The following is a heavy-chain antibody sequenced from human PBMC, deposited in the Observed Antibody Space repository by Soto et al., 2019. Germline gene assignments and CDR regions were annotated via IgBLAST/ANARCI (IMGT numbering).Heavy chain of an antibody. V-gene: IGHV4-34*01. D-gene: IGHD3-3*01. CDR3: ARGPRLLRFLEWLRDRRFDP. CDR1: GGSFSGYY. CDR2: INHSGST. J-gene: IGHJ5*02. Sequence: PWETLSLTCAVYGGSFSGYYWSWIRQPPGKGLEWIGEINHSGSTNYNPSLKSRVTISVDTSKNQFSLKLSSVTAADTAVYYCARGPRLLRFLEWLRDRRFDPWGQGTLVTVSS.